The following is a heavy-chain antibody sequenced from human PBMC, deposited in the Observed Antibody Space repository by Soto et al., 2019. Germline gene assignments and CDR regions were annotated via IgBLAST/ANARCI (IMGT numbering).Heavy chain of an antibody. V-gene: IGHV3-15*01. Sequence: EVQLVESGGGLVKPGESLRLSCVASGFTFRNAWMSWVRQAPGKGLEWVGRIKGKTDDETTDYSAPVKGRFTISRDDSINTVYLQMSSLKTEDTAVYYCTTDQRYISGWSGWLDSWGQGTLVTVSS. CDR3: TTDQRYISGWSGWLDS. CDR2: IKGKTDDETT. D-gene: IGHD6-19*01. CDR1: GFTFRNAW. J-gene: IGHJ5*01.